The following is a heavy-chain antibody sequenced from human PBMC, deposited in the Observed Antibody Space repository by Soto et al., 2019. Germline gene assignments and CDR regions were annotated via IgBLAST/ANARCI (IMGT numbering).Heavy chain of an antibody. CDR2: IKFDGSNT. V-gene: IGHV3-74*01. CDR1: GFTFSSYW. J-gene: IGHJ6*02. CDR3: ARGVPNYYAMDV. Sequence: GGSLRLSCAASGFTFSSYWMHWVRQAPGKGLVWVSRIKFDGSNTDYADSVKGRFTISRDNAKNTLYLQMNSLRAEDTTLYYCARGVPNYYAMDVWGQGTTVTDSS.